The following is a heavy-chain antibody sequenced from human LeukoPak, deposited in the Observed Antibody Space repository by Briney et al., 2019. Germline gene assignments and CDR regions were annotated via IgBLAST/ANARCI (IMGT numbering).Heavy chain of an antibody. CDR2: IYYSGST. J-gene: IGHJ4*02. CDR3: ARLSAYGDYGSIGY. V-gene: IGHV4-39*01. D-gene: IGHD4-17*01. CDR1: GGSISSSSYY. Sequence: SETLSLTCTVSGGSISSSSYYWGWIRQPPGKGLEWIGSIYYSGSTYYNPSLKGRVTISVDTSKNQFSLKLSSVTAADTAVYYCARLSAYGDYGSIGYWGQGTLVTVSS.